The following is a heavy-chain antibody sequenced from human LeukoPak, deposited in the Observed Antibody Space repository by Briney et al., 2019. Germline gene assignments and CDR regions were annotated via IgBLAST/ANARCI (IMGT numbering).Heavy chain of an antibody. J-gene: IGHJ4*02. CDR3: AREASIAAAGWISDY. V-gene: IGHV4-4*07. Sequence: SETLSLTCTVSGGSINSNYWTWIRQPAGKGLEWIGRISTSGITNYSPSLKSQVTISLDKSKNQFSLILASVTAADTALYYCAREASIAAAGWISDYWGQGTLVTVSS. CDR2: ISTSGIT. CDR1: GGSINSNY. D-gene: IGHD6-13*01.